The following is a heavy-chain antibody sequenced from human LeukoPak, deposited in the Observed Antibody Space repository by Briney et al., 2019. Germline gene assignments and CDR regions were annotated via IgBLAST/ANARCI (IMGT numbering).Heavy chain of an antibody. J-gene: IGHJ5*02. D-gene: IGHD4-17*01. V-gene: IGHV3-23*01. CDR1: GFTFSRYA. Sequence: PGGSLRLSCVASGFTFSRYALSCVRQAPGKGLEWVSAISGSGGSTYYADSVKGRFTISRDNSKNTLYLQMNSLRAEDTAVYYCAKDQAVTTTLDWFDPWGQGTLVTVSS. CDR2: ISGSGGST. CDR3: AKDQAVTTTLDWFDP.